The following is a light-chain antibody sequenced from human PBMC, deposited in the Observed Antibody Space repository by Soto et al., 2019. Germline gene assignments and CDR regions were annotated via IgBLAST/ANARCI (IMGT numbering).Light chain of an antibody. CDR2: DAS. J-gene: IGKJ1*01. V-gene: IGKV3-11*01. CDR1: QSVSSY. Sequence: EIVLTQSPATLSLSPGERVTLSCRASQSVSSYLAWYQQKPGQAPRLLIYDASNRATGIPARFSGSGSGTDLTLTISSLEPEDFAVYYCQQRSNWPWTFGQGTKVDIK. CDR3: QQRSNWPWT.